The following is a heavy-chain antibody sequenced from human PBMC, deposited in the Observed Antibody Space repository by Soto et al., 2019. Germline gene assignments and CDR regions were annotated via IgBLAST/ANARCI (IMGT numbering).Heavy chain of an antibody. CDR3: ARSGSSNAMVRGVVNYRGLDV. CDR2: ISSDGSEK. V-gene: IGHV3-30-3*01. CDR1: GFSFGSYP. Sequence: TGGSLRLSCVASGFSFGSYPMHWVRQAPGKGLEWLAVISSDGSEKFHAESVQGRFTISRGNSKRTLYLQMNTLSPEDSAVYHCARSGSSNAMVRGVVNYRGLDVWGQGTTVTVSS. J-gene: IGHJ6*02. D-gene: IGHD3-10*01.